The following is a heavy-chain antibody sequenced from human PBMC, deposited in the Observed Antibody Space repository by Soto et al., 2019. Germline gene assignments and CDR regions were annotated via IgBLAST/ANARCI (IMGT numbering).Heavy chain of an antibody. CDR2: ISYDGSNK. D-gene: IGHD3-22*01. CDR3: AKDSLGGGGYAEYFQH. V-gene: IGHV3-30*18. Sequence: GGSLRLSCAASGFTFSSYGMHWVRQAPGKGLEWVAVISYDGSNKYYADSVKGRFTISRDNSKNTLYLQMNSLRAEDTAVYYCAKDSLGGGGYAEYFQHWGQGTLVTVSS. J-gene: IGHJ1*01. CDR1: GFTFSSYG.